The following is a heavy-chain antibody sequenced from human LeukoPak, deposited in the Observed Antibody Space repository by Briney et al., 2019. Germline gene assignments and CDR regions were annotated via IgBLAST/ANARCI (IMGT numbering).Heavy chain of an antibody. J-gene: IGHJ4*02. D-gene: IGHD3-22*01. Sequence: SETLSLTCAVYGGSFSGYYWVWIRQAPEKGLEWIGSVYSRGSTYYNPSLKSRVTISVDTSKNQFSLKLSSVTAADTAVYYCARVFVYYYDSSGFPDYWGQGTLVTVSS. CDR2: VYSRGST. V-gene: IGHV4-34*01. CDR1: GGSFSGYY. CDR3: ARVFVYYYDSSGFPDY.